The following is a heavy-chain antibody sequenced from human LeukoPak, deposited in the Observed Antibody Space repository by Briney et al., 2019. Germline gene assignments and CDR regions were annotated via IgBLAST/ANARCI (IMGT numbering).Heavy chain of an antibody. D-gene: IGHD2-15*01. J-gene: IGHJ4*02. CDR3: ARDESYCSGDTCYSTGYLDY. V-gene: IGHV3-30-3*01. Sequence: PGGSLRLSCAASGFTFSHDAIHWVRQAPGKGLEWVALILYDGSNEYYADSVKGRLSISRDNSKNTLYLQMNSLRAEDTAVYYCARDESYCSGDTCYSTGYLDYWGQGTLVTVSS. CDR1: GFTFSHDA. CDR2: ILYDGSNE.